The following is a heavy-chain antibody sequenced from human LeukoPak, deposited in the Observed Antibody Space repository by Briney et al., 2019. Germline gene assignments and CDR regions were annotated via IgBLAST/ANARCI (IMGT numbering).Heavy chain of an antibody. D-gene: IGHD3-3*01. J-gene: IGHJ5*02. CDR2: MKPNSGNT. CDR3: ARVPHYDFWSGYFEFWFDP. CDR1: GYTFTSYD. V-gene: IGHV1-8*01. Sequence: ASVKVSCKASGYTFTSYDINWVRQATGQGLEWMGWMKPNSGNTGYAQKFQGRVTMTRNTSISTAYMELSSLRSEDTAVYYCARVPHYDFWSGYFEFWFDPWGQGTLVTVSS.